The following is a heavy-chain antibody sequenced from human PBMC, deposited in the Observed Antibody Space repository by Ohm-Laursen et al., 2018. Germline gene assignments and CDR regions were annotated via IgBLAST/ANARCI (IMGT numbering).Heavy chain of an antibody. Sequence: SETLSLTCAVYGGSFSGYYWSWIRQPPGKGLVWIGEINHSRSTKYNSSFKSRVTISVDTSKNQFSLKLSSVTAADTAVYYCARGFSGWWGRIDYWGQGILVTVSS. CDR1: GGSFSGYY. D-gene: IGHD6-19*01. V-gene: IGHV4-34*01. CDR3: ARGFSGWWGRIDY. J-gene: IGHJ4*02. CDR2: INHSRST.